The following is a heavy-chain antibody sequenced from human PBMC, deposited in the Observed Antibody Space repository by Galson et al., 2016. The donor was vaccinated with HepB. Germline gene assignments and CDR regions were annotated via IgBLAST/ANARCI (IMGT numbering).Heavy chain of an antibody. V-gene: IGHV3-33*06. D-gene: IGHD4/OR15-4a*01. Sequence: LRLSCAASGFTFSRYGMHWVRQAPGEGLESVAFIWYDGTNKFYADSVKGRFTISRDNSKSTLYLQMNSLRAEDTAVYYCAKVYGGYIDYWGQGILVTVSS. J-gene: IGHJ4*02. CDR2: IWYDGTNK. CDR1: GFTFSRYG. CDR3: AKVYGGYIDY.